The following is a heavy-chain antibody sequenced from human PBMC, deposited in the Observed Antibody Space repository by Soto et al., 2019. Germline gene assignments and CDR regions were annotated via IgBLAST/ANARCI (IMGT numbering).Heavy chain of an antibody. D-gene: IGHD2-21*02. CDR2: IYWNSGTI. Sequence: EVQLVESGGGLVQPGRSLRLSCAASGFPFGDYAMHWVRQAPGKGLEWVSSIYWNSGTIDYADSVKGRFTISRDNAKNSLYLEKDHLGAWDTGMYFFAKENLLTAGHFGQWGPGTRVPV. CDR1: GFPFGDYA. J-gene: IGHJ4*02. CDR3: AKENLLTAGHFGQ. V-gene: IGHV3-9*01.